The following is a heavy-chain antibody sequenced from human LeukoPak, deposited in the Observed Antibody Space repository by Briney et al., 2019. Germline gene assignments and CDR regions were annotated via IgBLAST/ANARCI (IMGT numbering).Heavy chain of an antibody. CDR3: ARHTQLNLWWFDP. CDR2: MYYSGST. V-gene: IGHV4-59*08. Sequence: SETLSLTCTVSGGSISSYYWSWIRQPPGKGLEYIAYMYYSGSTNYNPSLKSRVTVSVDTSKNQFSLKLSSVTAADTAVYYCARHTQLNLWWFDPWGQGTLVTVSS. D-gene: IGHD6-13*01. CDR1: GGSISSYY. J-gene: IGHJ5*02.